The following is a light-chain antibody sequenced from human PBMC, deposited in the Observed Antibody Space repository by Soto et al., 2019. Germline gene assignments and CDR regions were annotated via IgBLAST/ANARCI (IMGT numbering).Light chain of an antibody. CDR3: QQYNNWPSPT. V-gene: IGKV3-15*01. CDR1: QSVSSN. CDR2: GAS. J-gene: IGKJ4*01. Sequence: EIVMTQSPAALSVSPGERATPSCRASQSVSSNLAWYQQKPGQALRLLIYGASTRATGIPARFSGSGSGTEFTLTISSLQSEDFAVYYCQQYNNWPSPTLGGGTKVDIK.